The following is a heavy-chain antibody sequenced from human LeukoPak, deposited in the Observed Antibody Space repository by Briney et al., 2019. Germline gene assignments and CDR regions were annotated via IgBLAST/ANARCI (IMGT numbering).Heavy chain of an antibody. D-gene: IGHD2-15*01. CDR1: GGSISSSSYY. CDR2: IYYSGGT. V-gene: IGHV4-39*01. CDR3: ARHTPLFDY. Sequence: SETLSLTCTVSGGSISSSSYYWGWIRQPPGTGLEWIGSIYYSGGTYYNPSLKSRVTISVDTSKNQFSLKLSSVTAADTAVYYCARHTPLFDYWGQGTLVTVSS. J-gene: IGHJ4*02.